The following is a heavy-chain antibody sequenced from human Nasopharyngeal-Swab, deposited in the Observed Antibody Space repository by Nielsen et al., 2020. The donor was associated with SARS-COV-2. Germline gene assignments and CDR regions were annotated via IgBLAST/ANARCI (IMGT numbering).Heavy chain of an antibody. Sequence: GESLKISCAASGFTFSSYAMHWVRQAPGKGLEWVAVISYDGSNKYYADSVKGRFTIPRDNSKNTLYLQMNSLRAEDTAVYYCAKDAGITIFGVVPGYYYYMDVWGKGTTVTVFS. J-gene: IGHJ6*03. CDR2: ISYDGSNK. CDR1: GFTFSSYA. D-gene: IGHD3-3*01. CDR3: AKDAGITIFGVVPGYYYYMDV. V-gene: IGHV3-30*04.